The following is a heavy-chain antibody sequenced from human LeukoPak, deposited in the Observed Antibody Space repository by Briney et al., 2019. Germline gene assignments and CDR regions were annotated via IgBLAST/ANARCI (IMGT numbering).Heavy chain of an antibody. D-gene: IGHD4-23*01. Sequence: PGGSLRLSCAASRFTFSTYTMNWVRQAPGKGLEWLSSISYSSVYIYYADSVKGRFTISRDNAENSLYLHMNSLRSEDTALYYCAKDHVYGGADDWGQGTLVTVSS. V-gene: IGHV3-21*04. CDR1: RFTFSTYT. CDR3: AKDHVYGGADD. CDR2: ISYSSVYI. J-gene: IGHJ4*02.